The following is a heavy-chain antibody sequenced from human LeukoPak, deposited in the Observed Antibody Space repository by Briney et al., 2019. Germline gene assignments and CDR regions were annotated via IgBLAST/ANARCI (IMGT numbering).Heavy chain of an antibody. J-gene: IGHJ4*02. CDR1: GFTFSSYR. CDR2: ISSSSSTI. CDR3: ARDLLQWRKTFDS. Sequence: GGSLRLSCAASGFTFSSYRMNWVRQAPGKGLEWVSYISSSSSTIYYADSVKGRFTISRDNAKNSLYLQMNSLRAEDTAVYYCARDLLQWRKTFDSWGQGILVTVSS. V-gene: IGHV3-48*01. D-gene: IGHD6-19*01.